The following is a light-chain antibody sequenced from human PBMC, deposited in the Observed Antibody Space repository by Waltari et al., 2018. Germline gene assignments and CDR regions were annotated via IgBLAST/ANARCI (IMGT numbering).Light chain of an antibody. CDR2: VNSDGSH. CDR3: QTGGHGTWV. CDR1: SGHSSNI. Sequence: QLVLTQSPSASASLGASVKLTCTLSSGHSSNIIAWHQQQPAKGPRYLMKVNSDGSHTKGDEIPDRFSGSSSGAERYLTISSVQSEDEADYYCQTGGHGTWVFGGGTKLTVL. V-gene: IGLV4-69*01. J-gene: IGLJ3*02.